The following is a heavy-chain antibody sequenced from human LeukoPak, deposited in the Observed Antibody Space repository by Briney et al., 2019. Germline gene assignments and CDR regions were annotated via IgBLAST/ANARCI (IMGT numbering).Heavy chain of an antibody. Sequence: GESLKISCKGSGYSFTSYWIGWVRQMPGKGLEWMGIIYPGDSDTRYSPSFQGQVTISADKSISTAYLQWSSLEASDTAMYYCARLRIAVAGSDYYYMDVWGKGTTVTISS. CDR1: GYSFTSYW. J-gene: IGHJ6*03. V-gene: IGHV5-51*01. CDR3: ARLRIAVAGSDYYYMDV. CDR2: IYPGDSDT. D-gene: IGHD6-19*01.